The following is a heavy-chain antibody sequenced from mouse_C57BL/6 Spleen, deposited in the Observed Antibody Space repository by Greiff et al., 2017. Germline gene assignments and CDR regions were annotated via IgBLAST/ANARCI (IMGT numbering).Heavy chain of an antibody. Sequence: EVKLMESGGDLVKPGGSLKLSCAASGFTFSSYAMSWVRRTPDKRRGWVATISSGGSYTYYPDRVKGRCTISRDNAKNTLYLQMSSLKSEYTAMDFCARQAATMVTSPFAYWGQGTLVTVSA. J-gene: IGHJ3*01. D-gene: IGHD2-2*01. CDR3: ARQAATMVTSPFAY. CDR1: GFTFSSYA. CDR2: ISSGGSYT. V-gene: IGHV5-6*01.